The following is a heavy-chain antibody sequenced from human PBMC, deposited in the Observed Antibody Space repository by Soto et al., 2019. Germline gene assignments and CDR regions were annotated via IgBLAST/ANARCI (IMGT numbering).Heavy chain of an antibody. V-gene: IGHV3-74*01. CDR2: INTDGSRT. J-gene: IGHJ4*02. CDR3: AREAEYNSGWYHDY. Sequence: GGSLRLSCAASGFTFSSYWMHWVRQAPGKGLVWVSRINTDGSRTNYADSVKGRFTISRDNAKDTLYLQMNSLRAEDTAVYFCAREAEYNSGWYHDYWGQGTLVTVSS. CDR1: GFTFSSYW. D-gene: IGHD6-19*01.